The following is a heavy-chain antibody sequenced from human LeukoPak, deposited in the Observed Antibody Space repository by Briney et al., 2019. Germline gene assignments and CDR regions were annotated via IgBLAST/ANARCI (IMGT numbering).Heavy chain of an antibody. J-gene: IGHJ4*02. CDR3: ARGGVALGAAAVVDY. D-gene: IGHD6-13*01. V-gene: IGHV3-11*01. CDR1: GFTLSDYY. CDR2: ISSSGSTI. Sequence: GGSLRLSCAASGFTLSDYYMRWIRQAPGKGLEWVSYISSSGSTIYYADSVKGRFTISRDNAKNSLYLQMNSLRAEDTAVYYCARGGVALGAAAVVDYWGQGTLVTVSS.